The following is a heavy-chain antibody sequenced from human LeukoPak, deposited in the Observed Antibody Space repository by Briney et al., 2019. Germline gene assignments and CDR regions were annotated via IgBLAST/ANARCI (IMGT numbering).Heavy chain of an antibody. Sequence: EASVKVSRKASGYTFTDYYMHWVRQAPGQGLEWMGRIKPNSGGTSYAQKFQGRVTMTGDTSTNTAYMELSRLRSDDTAVYYCARTLAYFGGDCYLDYWGQGTLVTVSS. D-gene: IGHD2-21*02. CDR1: GYTFTDYY. CDR2: IKPNSGGT. V-gene: IGHV1-2*06. J-gene: IGHJ4*02. CDR3: ARTLAYFGGDCYLDY.